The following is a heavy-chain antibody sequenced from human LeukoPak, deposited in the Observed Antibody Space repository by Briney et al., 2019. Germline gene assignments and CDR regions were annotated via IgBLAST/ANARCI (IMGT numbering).Heavy chain of an antibody. J-gene: IGHJ4*02. V-gene: IGHV3-33*01. D-gene: IGHD6-13*01. Sequence: GGSLRLSCAASGFTFNSYGMHWVRQAPGKGLEWVAVIWYDVNHKYYADSVKGRFTVSRDTSKNTLYLQVNSLRAEDTAVYYCARGRGGSSNWYYYFDYWGQGTLVTVSS. CDR2: IWYDVNHK. CDR3: ARGRGGSSNWYYYFDY. CDR1: GFTFNSYG.